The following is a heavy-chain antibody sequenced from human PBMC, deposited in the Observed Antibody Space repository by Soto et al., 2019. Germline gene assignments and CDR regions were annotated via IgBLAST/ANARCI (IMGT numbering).Heavy chain of an antibody. D-gene: IGHD5-18*01. J-gene: IGHJ6*02. Sequence: QVQLVQAGAEVKKPGASVKVSCKASGYTFPRHGISWVRQAAGQGLAGMGWISAYNGNTNDAQKLQGRVTMTTDTSTSTAYMELRSLRSDDTAVYYCSREGVSYGYYYYGMDVWGQGTTVTVSS. V-gene: IGHV1-18*01. CDR3: SREGVSYGYYYYGMDV. CDR1: GYTFPRHG. CDR2: ISAYNGNT.